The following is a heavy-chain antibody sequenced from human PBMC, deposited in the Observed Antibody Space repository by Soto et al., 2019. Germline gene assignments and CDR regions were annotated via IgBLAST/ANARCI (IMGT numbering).Heavy chain of an antibody. Sequence: ASVKVSCKASGYTFTSYYMHWVRQAPGQGLEWMGIINPSGGSTSYAQKFQGRVTMTRDTSTSTAYMELRSLRSEDTAVYYCAMGIAVAMGDYWGQGTLVTVSS. J-gene: IGHJ4*02. D-gene: IGHD6-19*01. V-gene: IGHV1-46*01. CDR3: AMGIAVAMGDY. CDR2: INPSGGST. CDR1: GYTFTSYY.